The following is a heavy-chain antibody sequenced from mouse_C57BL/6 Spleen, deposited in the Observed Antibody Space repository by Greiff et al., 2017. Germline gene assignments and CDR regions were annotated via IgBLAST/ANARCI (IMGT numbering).Heavy chain of an antibody. Sequence: DVKLVESGGGLVKPGGSLKLSCAASGFTFSDYGMHWVRQAPEKGLEWVAYISSGSSTIYYADTVKGRFTISRDNAKHTLCLQMTSLRSEDTSMYYCSRRASWDEDWYIDVWGTGTTVTVSS. J-gene: IGHJ1*03. CDR2: ISSGSSTI. D-gene: IGHD4-1*01. V-gene: IGHV5-17*01. CDR1: GFTFSDYG. CDR3: SRRASWDEDWYIDV.